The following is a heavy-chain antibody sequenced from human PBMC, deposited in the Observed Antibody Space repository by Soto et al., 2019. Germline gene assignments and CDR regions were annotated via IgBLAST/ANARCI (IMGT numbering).Heavy chain of an antibody. CDR2: IYYSRST. J-gene: IGHJ5*02. CDR3: ASGSGSYYSWFDP. V-gene: IGHV4-31*03. CDR1: GGSISSGGYY. Sequence: QVQLQESGPGLVKPSQTLSLTCTVSGGSISSGGYYWSWIRQHPGKGLEWIGYIYYSRSTYYNPSLKSRATISVDTSKNQFSLKLSSVTAADTAVYYCASGSGSYYSWFDPWGQGTLVTVSS. D-gene: IGHD3-10*01.